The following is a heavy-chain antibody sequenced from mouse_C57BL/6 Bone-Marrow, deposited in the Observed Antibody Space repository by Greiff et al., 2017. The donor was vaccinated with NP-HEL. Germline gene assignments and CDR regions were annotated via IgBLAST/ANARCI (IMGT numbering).Heavy chain of an antibody. V-gene: IGHV1-69*01. D-gene: IGHD2-1*01. Sequence: QVQLQQPGAELVMPGASVKLSCKASGYTFTSYWMHWVKQRPGQGLEWIGEIDPSDSYTNYNQKFKGKSTLTVDKSSSTAYMQLSSLTSEDSAVYYCARGGNCYFDCWGQGTTLTVSS. CDR2: IDPSDSYT. CDR1: GYTFTSYW. J-gene: IGHJ2*01. CDR3: ARGGNCYFDC.